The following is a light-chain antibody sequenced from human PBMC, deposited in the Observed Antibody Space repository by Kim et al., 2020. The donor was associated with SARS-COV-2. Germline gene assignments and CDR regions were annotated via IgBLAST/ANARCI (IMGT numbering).Light chain of an antibody. V-gene: IGLV6-57*03. CDR2: DDN. CDR1: SGSIASSY. Sequence: KTVTLTCTRSSGSIASSYVHWYQQRPGSAPSTVIYDDNERPSVVPDRFSGSIDSSSNTASLTISGLRTEDEADYYCQSYDSSKDCVFGGGTQLTVL. CDR3: QSYDSSKDCV. J-gene: IGLJ3*02.